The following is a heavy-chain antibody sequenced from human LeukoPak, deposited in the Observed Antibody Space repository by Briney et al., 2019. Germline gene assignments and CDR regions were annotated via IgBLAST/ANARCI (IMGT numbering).Heavy chain of an antibody. CDR2: ISGSGGST. D-gene: IGHD6-13*01. J-gene: IGHJ4*02. CDR1: GFTFSSYA. CDR3: ARLATSSWYYFDY. V-gene: IGHV3-23*01. Sequence: QPGGSLRLSCAASGFTFSSYAMSWVRQAPGKGLEWVSAISGSGGSTYYADSVKGRFTISRDNSKNTPYLQMNSLRAEDTAVYYCARLATSSWYYFDYWGQGTLVTVSS.